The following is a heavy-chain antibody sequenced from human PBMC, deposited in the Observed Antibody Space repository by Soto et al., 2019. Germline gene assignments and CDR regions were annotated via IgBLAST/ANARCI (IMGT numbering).Heavy chain of an antibody. D-gene: IGHD3-16*01. CDR1: ALPSSSYR. Sequence: EVQLVESGGGLVKPGGSRGLSLAPPALPSSSYRMNWVPQAQGKGLEWVSSISSSSSYLYYADSVKGRFTISRDNAKNSLYLQMNSLRAEDTAVYYCARDHFGGDWFDPWGQGTLVTVSS. CDR2: ISSSSSYL. J-gene: IGHJ5*02. CDR3: ARDHFGGDWFDP. V-gene: IGHV3-21*01.